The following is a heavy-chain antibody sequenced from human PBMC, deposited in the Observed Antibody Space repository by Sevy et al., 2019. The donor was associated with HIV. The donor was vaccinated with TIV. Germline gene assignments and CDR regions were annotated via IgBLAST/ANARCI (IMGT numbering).Heavy chain of an antibody. Sequence: ASVKVSCKASGYTFTSYNINWVRQATGQGLEWMGWMNPNSGNTGYAQKFQGRVTMTRNTSISTAYMELSSLRSEDTAVYYCERGQDYDSSGYYGYWGQGTLVTVSS. CDR2: MNPNSGNT. J-gene: IGHJ4*02. CDR1: GYTFTSYN. D-gene: IGHD3-22*01. V-gene: IGHV1-8*01. CDR3: ERGQDYDSSGYYGY.